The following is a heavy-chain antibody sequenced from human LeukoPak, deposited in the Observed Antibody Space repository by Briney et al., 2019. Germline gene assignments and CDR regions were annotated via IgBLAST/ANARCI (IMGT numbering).Heavy chain of an antibody. CDR3: ARDNPPYYYGSGSTHDAFDI. D-gene: IGHD3-10*01. Sequence: ASVKVSCKASGYTFTGYYMHWVRQAPGQGLEWMGWINPNSGGTNYAQKFQGRVTMTRDMSTSTVYMELSSLRSEDTAVYYCARDNPPYYYGSGSTHDAFDIWGQGTMVTVSS. J-gene: IGHJ3*02. V-gene: IGHV1-2*02. CDR2: INPNSGGT. CDR1: GYTFTGYY.